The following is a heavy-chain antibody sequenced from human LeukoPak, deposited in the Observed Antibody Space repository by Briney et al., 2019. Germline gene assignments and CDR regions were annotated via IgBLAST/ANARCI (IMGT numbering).Heavy chain of an antibody. J-gene: IGHJ4*02. CDR2: ISDSGDST. CDR3: AKDFYDSSGYIDY. CDR1: GFTFSSYA. Sequence: GGSLRLSCAASGFTFSSYAMNWVRQAPGKGLQWVSSISDSGDSTYYADSVKGRFTISRDTSKNTLYLQMNSLRAEDTAVYYCAKDFYDSSGYIDYWGQGTLVTVSS. D-gene: IGHD3-22*01. V-gene: IGHV3-23*01.